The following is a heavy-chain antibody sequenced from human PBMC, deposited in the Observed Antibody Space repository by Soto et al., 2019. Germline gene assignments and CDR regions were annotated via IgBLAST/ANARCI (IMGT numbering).Heavy chain of an antibody. CDR2: ISAAGDIT. CDR3: AKDVKTTVVRAYDY. V-gene: IGHV3-23*01. D-gene: IGHD4-17*01. J-gene: IGHJ4*02. CDR1: GFAFSTYA. Sequence: EVQLLESGGGLVQPGGSLRLSCAASGFAFSTYAMTWVRQAAGRGPEWVSVISAAGDITYYADSVKGRFTISRDNSKNTLYLQMNSLRDEDTAIYYCAKDVKTTVVRAYDYWGQGTLVTVSS.